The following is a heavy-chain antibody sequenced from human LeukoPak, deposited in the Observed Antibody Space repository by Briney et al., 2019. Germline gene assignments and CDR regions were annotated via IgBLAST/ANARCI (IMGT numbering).Heavy chain of an antibody. J-gene: IGHJ4*02. CDR1: GFTFSLHW. CDR2: IKQDGSAK. CDR3: ARDNGWSADF. D-gene: IGHD2-15*01. V-gene: IGHV3-7*03. Sequence: GGSLRLSCADSGFTFSLHWMYWGRPAPGKGLEWVANIKQDGSAKPYVDSVKGRFTISRYKAKNSLFLQMNSLRAEDTAVYYCARDNGWSADFWGQGTLVTVSS.